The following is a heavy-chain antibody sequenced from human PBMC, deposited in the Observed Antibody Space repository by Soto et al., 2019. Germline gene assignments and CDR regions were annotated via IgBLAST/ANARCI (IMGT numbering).Heavy chain of an antibody. J-gene: IGHJ4*02. CDR1: GFTFSSYD. CDR2: ISGNGDRT. D-gene: IGHD1-26*01. V-gene: IGHV3-23*01. Sequence: PGGSLRLSCAASGFTFSSYDMTWVRQAPGKGLEWVSAISGNGDRTYYADSVKGRFTISRDSSKNTLYLQMNSPRADDTAVYYCAKDLVRGRWLQFDYWGQGTLVTVSS. CDR3: AKDLVRGRWLQFDY.